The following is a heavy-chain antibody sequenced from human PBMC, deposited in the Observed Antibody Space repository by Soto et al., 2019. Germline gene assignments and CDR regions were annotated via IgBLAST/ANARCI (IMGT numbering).Heavy chain of an antibody. CDR1: GGSFNTYT. V-gene: IGHV1-69*01. Sequence: QVQLVQSGAEVKKPGSLVKVSCKASGGSFNTYTISWVRQAPGQGLQWMGGIIPIFGKPTYAQAFQGRVTIAADEHTTTVYMELRSLRSEDTALYYCASLNNWSSGDGRIDVWGRGTAVIVSS. CDR3: ASLNNWSSGDGRIDV. CDR2: IIPIFGKP. J-gene: IGHJ6*02. D-gene: IGHD1-26*01.